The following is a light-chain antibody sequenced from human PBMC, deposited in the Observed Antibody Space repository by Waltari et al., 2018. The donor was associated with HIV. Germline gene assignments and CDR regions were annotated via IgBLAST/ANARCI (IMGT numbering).Light chain of an antibody. V-gene: IGLV4-69*01. CDR2: VNSDGGH. J-gene: IGLJ3*02. Sequence: QPVLTQPPSASGSLGASVKLTCTLSSGHSSNAIAWHQQQPEKGPRFLMKVNSDGGHNRGAGIPDRFAGSTYGAERYLTISSLQSEDEADYYCQTWGTGIAVFGGGTKLTVL. CDR1: SGHSSNA. CDR3: QTWGTGIAV.